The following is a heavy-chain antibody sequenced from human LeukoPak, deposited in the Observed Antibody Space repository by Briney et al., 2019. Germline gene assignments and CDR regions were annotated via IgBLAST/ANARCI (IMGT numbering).Heavy chain of an antibody. CDR2: IYSGGST. V-gene: IGHV3-53*01. D-gene: IGHD3-22*01. CDR3: ARDEYYDSSFDY. J-gene: IGHJ4*02. CDR1: GFTVSSNY. Sequence: GGSLRLSCAASGFTVSSNYMSWVRQAPGKGLEWVSVIYSGGSTYYADSVKGRFTISRDNAKNSLYLQMNSLRAEDTAVYYCARDEYYDSSFDYWGQGTLVTVSS.